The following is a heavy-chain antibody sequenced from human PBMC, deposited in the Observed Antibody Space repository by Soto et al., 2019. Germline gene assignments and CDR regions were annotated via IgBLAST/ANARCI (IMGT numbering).Heavy chain of an antibody. Sequence: QVQLVQSGPEVKKPGASVKVSCKTSGYTVTSYGISWVRQAPGQGLEWMGWITTDKGKTTYPQKFQGRVTMTRDTSTTTAYMELRSLRSDDTAVYYCATRSPAFDYWGQGTLVTVSS. CDR1: GYTVTSYG. V-gene: IGHV1-18*01. CDR2: ITTDKGKT. CDR3: ATRSPAFDY. J-gene: IGHJ4*02.